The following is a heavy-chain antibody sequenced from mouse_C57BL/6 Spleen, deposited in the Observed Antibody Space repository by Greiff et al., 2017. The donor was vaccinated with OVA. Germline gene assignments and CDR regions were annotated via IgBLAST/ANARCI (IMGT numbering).Heavy chain of an antibody. V-gene: IGHV1-53*01. CDR2: INPSNGGT. D-gene: IGHD1-1*01. CDR3: ARSPFYYGSSYYFDY. CDR1: CYTFTSYW. Sequence: QVQLQQPGTELVKPGASVKLSCKASCYTFTSYWMHWVKQRPGQGLEWIGNINPSNGGTNYNEKFKSKATLTVDKSSSTAYMQLSSLTSEDSAVYYCARSPFYYGSSYYFDYWGQGTTLTVSS. J-gene: IGHJ2*01.